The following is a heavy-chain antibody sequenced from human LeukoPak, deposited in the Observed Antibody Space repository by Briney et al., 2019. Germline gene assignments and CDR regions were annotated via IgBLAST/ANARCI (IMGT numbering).Heavy chain of an antibody. CDR3: ARSGYFYGQPSYFDY. CDR1: GFTFSSYN. V-gene: IGHV3-21*01. Sequence: GGSLGLSCAASGFTFSSYNMNWVRQAPGKGLEWVSSMSSSSSYIYYADSVKGRFTISRDNAKNSLYLQMNSLRAEDTAVYYCARSGYFYGQPSYFDYWGQGTLVTVSS. D-gene: IGHD5-18*01. CDR2: MSSSSSYI. J-gene: IGHJ4*02.